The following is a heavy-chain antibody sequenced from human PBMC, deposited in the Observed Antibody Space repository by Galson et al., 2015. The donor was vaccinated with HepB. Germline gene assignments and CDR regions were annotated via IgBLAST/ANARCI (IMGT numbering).Heavy chain of an antibody. CDR3: AKRTLEPMYYFDY. J-gene: IGHJ4*02. CDR2: ISRSGITT. CDR1: GLTFSSYA. D-gene: IGHD3-10*02. Sequence: SLRLSCAASGLTFSSYAMSWVRQAPGKGLEWVSGISRSGITTYYADSVKDRFSVSRDNSNNTLYLQMNSLRVEDTGVYYCAKRTLEPMYYFDYWGQGTLVTVSS. V-gene: IGHV3-23*01.